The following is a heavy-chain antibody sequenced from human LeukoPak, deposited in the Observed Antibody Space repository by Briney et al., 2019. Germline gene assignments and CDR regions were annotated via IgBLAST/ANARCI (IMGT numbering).Heavy chain of an antibody. CDR1: GFTFTSYS. V-gene: IGHV3-30-3*01. CDR3: ARDYSSVENYFDY. D-gene: IGHD3-22*01. J-gene: IGHJ4*02. CDR2: ISYDGSNK. Sequence: GGSLRLSCAASGFTFTSYSMNWVRQAPGKGLEWVAVISYDGSNKYYADSVKGRFTISRDNSKNTLYLQMNSLRAEDTAVYYCARDYSSVENYFDYWGQGTLVTVSS.